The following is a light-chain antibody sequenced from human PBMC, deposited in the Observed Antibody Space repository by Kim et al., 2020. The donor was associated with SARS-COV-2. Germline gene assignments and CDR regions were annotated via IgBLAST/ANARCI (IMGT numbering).Light chain of an antibody. J-gene: IGLJ3*02. V-gene: IGLV2-14*01. CDR2: EVS. CDR3: SSYIRSSSFG. Sequence: GQSITSPCTGTSSDVGAYNYVSWYQQYPGQAPKLMIYEVSKRPSGVSTRFSGSKSGNTASLIISGLQAEDEADYYCSSYIRSSSFGFGGGTQLTVL. CDR1: SSDVGAYNY.